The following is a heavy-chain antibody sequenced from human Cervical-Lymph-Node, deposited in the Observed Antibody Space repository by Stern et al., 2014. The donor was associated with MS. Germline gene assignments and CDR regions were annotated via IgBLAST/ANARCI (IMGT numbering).Heavy chain of an antibody. Sequence: VQLVESGGGVVQPGRSVRLSCAASGFTFRSYVMHWVRQAPGKALEWVASISYEGTNKNYADSVKGRFSISRDNTKNTLDLQMNSLTVADTAIYYCAKSPTLGYHDSSGCFDYWGQGTLVTVSS. CDR1: GFTFRSYV. CDR3: AKSPTLGYHDSSGCFDY. V-gene: IGHV3-30*18. D-gene: IGHD3-22*01. J-gene: IGHJ4*02. CDR2: ISYEGTNK.